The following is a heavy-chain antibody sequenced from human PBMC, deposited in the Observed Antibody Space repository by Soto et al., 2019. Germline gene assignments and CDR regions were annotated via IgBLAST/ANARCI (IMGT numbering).Heavy chain of an antibody. CDR1: GGSISRDDYY. J-gene: IGHJ6*02. CDR3: ARLIRPSYYYYGMDV. CDR2: ISYSGST. Sequence: SETLSLTCTVSGGSISRDDYYWSWIRQHPGKGLEWIGYISYSGSTNYNPSLKSRVTISVDTSKDQFSLKLSSVTAADTAVYYCARLIRPSYYYYGMDVWGQGTTVTVS. D-gene: IGHD3-16*01. V-gene: IGHV4-61*08.